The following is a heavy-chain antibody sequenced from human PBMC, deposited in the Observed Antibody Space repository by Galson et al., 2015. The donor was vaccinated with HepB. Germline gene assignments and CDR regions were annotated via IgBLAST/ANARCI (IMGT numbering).Heavy chain of an antibody. Sequence: SLRLSCAASGFGFSDSAIHWVRQASGKGLEWVGRIRGKSNNYATEYSASVKGRFTISRDDSKNTAFLQMNSLKTDDTAIYHCTRQGEAGLFDYWAREPWSPSPQ. CDR3: TRQGEAGLFDY. D-gene: IGHD6-13*01. CDR2: IRGKSNNYAT. CDR1: GFGFSDSA. J-gene: IGHJ4*02. V-gene: IGHV3-73*01.